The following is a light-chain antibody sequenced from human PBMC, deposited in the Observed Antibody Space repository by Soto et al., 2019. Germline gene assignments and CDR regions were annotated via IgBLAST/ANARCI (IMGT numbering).Light chain of an antibody. V-gene: IGLV2-11*01. CDR2: DVS. Sequence: QSALTQPRSVSGSPGQSVTISCTGTSSDVGGYNYVSWYQQHPGKAPKLMIYDVSKWPSGVPDRFSGSKSGNTASLTISGLQAEDEADYYCCSSAGTYTSVFGGGTKVTVL. J-gene: IGLJ3*02. CDR1: SSDVGGYNY. CDR3: CSSAGTYTSV.